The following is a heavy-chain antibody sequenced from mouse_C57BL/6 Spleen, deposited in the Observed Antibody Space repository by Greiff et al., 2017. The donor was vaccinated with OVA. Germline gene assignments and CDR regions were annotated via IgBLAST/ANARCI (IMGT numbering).Heavy chain of an antibody. Sequence: QVQLQQSGPELVKPGASVKISCKASGYAFSSSWMNWVKQRPGKGLEWIGRIYPGDGDTNYNGKCKSKATLTADKSSSTAYMQLSSLTSEDSAVYFCARSRGTWGQGTSVTGSS. CDR2: IYPGDGDT. CDR3: ARSRGT. J-gene: IGHJ4*01. CDR1: GYAFSSSW. D-gene: IGHD3-3*01. V-gene: IGHV1-82*01.